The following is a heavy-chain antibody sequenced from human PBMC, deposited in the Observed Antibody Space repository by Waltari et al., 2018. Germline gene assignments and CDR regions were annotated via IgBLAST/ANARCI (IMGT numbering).Heavy chain of an antibody. Sequence: EVQLVESGGGLVQPGGSLRLSCEASGFTFASYWMSWVRQAPGKRLEWVANLKEDGSEMYYVDSVKGRFTISRDNAKNSLYLQLNSLRAEDTAVYYCARSGTGLDVWGQGTTVTVSS. CDR3: ARSGTGLDV. J-gene: IGHJ6*02. CDR1: GFTFASYW. V-gene: IGHV3-7*01. D-gene: IGHD1-1*01. CDR2: LKEDGSEM.